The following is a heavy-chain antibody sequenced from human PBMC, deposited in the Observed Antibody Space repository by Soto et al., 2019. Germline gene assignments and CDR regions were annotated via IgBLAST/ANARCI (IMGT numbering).Heavy chain of an antibody. CDR1: GGSISSYY. D-gene: IGHD2-2*01. V-gene: IGHV4-4*07. CDR3: ARDGGGYCSSTSCYKRNNWLDP. CDR2: IYTSGST. J-gene: IGHJ5*02. Sequence: PSETLSLTCTVSGGSISSYYWSWIRQPAGKGLEWIGRIYTSGSTNYNPSLKSRVTVSVDTSKNQFSLKLSSVTAADTAVYYCARDGGGYCSSTSCYKRNNWLDPCGQGPLVTVSS.